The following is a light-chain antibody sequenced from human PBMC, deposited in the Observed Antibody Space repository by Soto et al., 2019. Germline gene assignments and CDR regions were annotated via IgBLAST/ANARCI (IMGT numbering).Light chain of an antibody. CDR1: QSVSSY. Sequence: EIVLTQSPATLSLSPGERVTLSCRASQSVSSYLAWYQQKPGQSPRLLIYDASTRAPGIPARFSGSGTGTDFTLTISSLEPEDSAVYHCQQRSNWPSITFGQGTRLEIK. V-gene: IGKV3-11*01. CDR3: QQRSNWPSIT. CDR2: DAS. J-gene: IGKJ5*01.